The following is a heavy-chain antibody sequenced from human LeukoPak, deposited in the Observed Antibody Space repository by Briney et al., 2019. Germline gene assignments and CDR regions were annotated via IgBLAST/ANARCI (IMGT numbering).Heavy chain of an antibody. CDR2: INHSGST. J-gene: IGHJ4*02. CDR1: GGSFSGYY. V-gene: IGHV4-34*01. D-gene: IGHD5-24*01. Sequence: SETLSLTCAVYGGSFSGYYWSWIRQPPGKGLEWIGEINHSGSTNYIPSLKSRVTISVDTSKNQFSLKLSPVTAADTAVYYCAGLPQRWFQRTDYWGQGTLVTVSS. CDR3: AGLPQRWFQRTDY.